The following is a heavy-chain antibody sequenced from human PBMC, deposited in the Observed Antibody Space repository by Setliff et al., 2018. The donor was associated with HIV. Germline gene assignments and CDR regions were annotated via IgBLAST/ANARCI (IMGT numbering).Heavy chain of an antibody. J-gene: IGHJ4*01. CDR1: GVSINTGSFY. Sequence: PSETLSLTCTVSGVSINTGSFYWNWVRQPAGKGLEWIGRIYTSGSTSYTPSLKSRVSISVVTSKNQFSLKLNSVTATDTAMYYCARVAFYGPGSHDYFDHWGHGILVTVSS. CDR3: ARVAFYGPGSHDYFDH. D-gene: IGHD3-10*01. CDR2: IYTSGST. V-gene: IGHV4-61*02.